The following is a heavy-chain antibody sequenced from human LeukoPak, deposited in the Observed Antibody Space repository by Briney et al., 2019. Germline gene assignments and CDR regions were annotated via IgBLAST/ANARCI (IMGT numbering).Heavy chain of an antibody. CDR3: ANDIRSRVLYWFDY. CDR2: ISWYSGSI. Sequence: VRSLRLSCAASGCTFDDYAMHWVRQAPGKGLEWVSGISWYSGSIGYADSVKGRFTICRDNAKNSLYLQMNSLRAEDTALYYCANDIRSRVLYWFDYWGQGTLVTVSS. J-gene: IGHJ4*02. CDR1: GCTFDDYA. D-gene: IGHD2-8*02. V-gene: IGHV3-9*01.